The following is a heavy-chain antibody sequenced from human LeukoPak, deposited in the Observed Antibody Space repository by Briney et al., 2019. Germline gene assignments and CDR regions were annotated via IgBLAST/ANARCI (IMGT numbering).Heavy chain of an antibody. V-gene: IGHV4-39*01. CDR2: IYYSGST. J-gene: IGHJ4*02. Sequence: SETLSLTCTVSGGSISSSIYYWGWIRQPPGKGLEWIGSIYYSGSTYYNPSLKSRVTISVDTSKNQFSLKLSSVTAADTAVYYCARRRRYDILTGYSSFDYWGQGNLVTVSS. CDR1: GGSISSSIYY. CDR3: ARRRRYDILTGYSSFDY. D-gene: IGHD3-9*01.